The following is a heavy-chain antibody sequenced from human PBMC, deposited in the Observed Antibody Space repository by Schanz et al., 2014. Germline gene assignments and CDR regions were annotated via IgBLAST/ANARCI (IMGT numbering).Heavy chain of an antibody. V-gene: IGHV3-74*01. CDR2: INSVGSNT. CDR1: GFTFSSHW. D-gene: IGHD6-13*01. J-gene: IGHJ4*02. Sequence: EVQLVQSGGGLVQPGGSLRLSCAASGFTFSSHWMHWVRQDPGKGLVWVARINSVGSNTDYADSVKGRFTISRDNFKGALYLQMSSLRAEDTAVYYCARDGEAAAGCDYWGQGTLVTVSS. CDR3: ARDGEAAAGCDY.